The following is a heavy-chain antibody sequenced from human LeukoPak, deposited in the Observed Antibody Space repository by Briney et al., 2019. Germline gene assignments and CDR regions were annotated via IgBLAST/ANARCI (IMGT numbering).Heavy chain of an antibody. V-gene: IGHV4-59*01. CDR2: IYYRVTP. CDR1: GDSISTYY. CDR3: ARAVGGDGSGSL. J-gene: IGHJ4*02. Sequence: SETLSLTCTVSGDSISTYYWSWIRQPPGKGLEWIGYIYYRVTPDYNPSLKSRVTMSVDMSTRQISLKLSSVTAADTAVYYCARAVGGDGSGSLWGPGTLVTVSS. D-gene: IGHD3-10*01.